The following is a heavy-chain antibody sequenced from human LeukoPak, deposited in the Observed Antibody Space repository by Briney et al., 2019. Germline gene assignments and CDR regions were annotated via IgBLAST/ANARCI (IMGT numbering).Heavy chain of an antibody. J-gene: IGHJ4*02. Sequence: AGGSLRLSCAASGFTFSSYWMSWVRQAPGKGLEWVANIKQDGSEKYYVDSVKGRFTISRDNAKNSLYLQMNSLRAEDTAVYYCARTSLTYYYDSSGYLPADYWGQGTLVTVSS. CDR2: IKQDGSEK. V-gene: IGHV3-7*03. CDR1: GFTFSSYW. D-gene: IGHD3-22*01. CDR3: ARTSLTYYYDSSGYLPADY.